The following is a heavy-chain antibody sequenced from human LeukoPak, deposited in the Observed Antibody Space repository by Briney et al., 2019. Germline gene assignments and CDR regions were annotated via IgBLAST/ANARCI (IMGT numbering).Heavy chain of an antibody. CDR1: GITFRSYD. J-gene: IGHJ6*02. D-gene: IGHD3-10*01. CDR2: ISASGGTT. Sequence: GESLRLSRAASGITFRSYDMSWVRQAPGKGLEWVSSISASGGTTYYADFVKGRFTISRDSSKNILFLHMNNLRAEDTAVFHCAKCVNAAQYYYIDVWGQGTTVIVSS. V-gene: IGHV3-23*01. CDR3: AKCVNAAQYYYIDV.